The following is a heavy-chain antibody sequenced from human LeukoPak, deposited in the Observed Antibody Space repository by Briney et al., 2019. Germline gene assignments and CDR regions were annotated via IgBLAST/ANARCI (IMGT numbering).Heavy chain of an antibody. V-gene: IGHV4-59*01. CDR1: GGSISSYY. CDR2: IYYSGST. J-gene: IGHJ3*02. D-gene: IGHD3-3*01. CDR3: ARDLSGIGAFDI. Sequence: SATLSLTCTVSGGSISSYYWSWIRQPPGKGLEWIGYIYYSGSTNYNPSLKSRVTISVDTSKNQFSLKLSSVTAADTAVYYCARDLSGIGAFDIWGQGTMVTVSS.